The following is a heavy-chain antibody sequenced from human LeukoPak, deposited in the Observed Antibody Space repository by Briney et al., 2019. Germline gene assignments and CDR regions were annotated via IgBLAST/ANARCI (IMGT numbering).Heavy chain of an antibody. V-gene: IGHV3-48*01. D-gene: IGHD6-6*01. Sequence: SGGSLRLSCAASGFTFSVYSMNWVRQAPGKGLEWISYISSSSTTIYYADSVKGRFTISRDNAKNSLYLQLNSLGAEDTAVYYCAREYSSSSGRSFDFWGQGILVTVSS. J-gene: IGHJ4*02. CDR1: GFTFSVYS. CDR3: AREYSSSSGRSFDF. CDR2: ISSSSTTI.